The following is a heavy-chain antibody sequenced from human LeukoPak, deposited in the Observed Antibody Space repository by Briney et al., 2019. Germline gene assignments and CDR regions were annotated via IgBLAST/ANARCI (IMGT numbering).Heavy chain of an antibody. CDR3: AKAGYYDILTGYYHSDY. CDR2: ISGSGGST. V-gene: IGHV3-23*01. Sequence: PGGSLRLSCAASGFTFSSYGMSWVRQAPGKGLEWVSAISGSGGSTYYADSVKGRFTISRDNSKNTLYLQMNSLRAEDTAVYYCAKAGYYDILTGYYHSDYWGQGTLVTISS. D-gene: IGHD3-9*01. J-gene: IGHJ4*02. CDR1: GFTFSSYG.